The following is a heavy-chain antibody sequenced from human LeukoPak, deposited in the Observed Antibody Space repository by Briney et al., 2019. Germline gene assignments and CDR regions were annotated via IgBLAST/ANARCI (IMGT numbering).Heavy chain of an antibody. CDR3: AKEGDYGSGSYYLYYYNYYGMDV. CDR2: ISYDGSNK. Sequence: GRSLSHSCAASGFTFSSYGLHLVRQAPGKGLEWVAVISYDGSNKYYADSVKGRFTISRDNSKNTLYLQMNSLRAEDTAVYYCAKEGDYGSGSYYLYYYNYYGMDVWGKGTTVTVSS. J-gene: IGHJ6*04. CDR1: GFTFSSYG. V-gene: IGHV3-30*18. D-gene: IGHD3-10*01.